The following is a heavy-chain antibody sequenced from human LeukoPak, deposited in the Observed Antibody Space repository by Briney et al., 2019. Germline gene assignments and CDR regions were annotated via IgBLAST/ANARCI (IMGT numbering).Heavy chain of an antibody. V-gene: IGHV4-34*01. D-gene: IGHD2-2*01. CDR2: INHSGST. CDR3: ATGRYCSSTSCYAQGNDYYMDV. CDR1: GGSFSGYY. Sequence: PSDTPSLTCAVYGGSFSGYYWSWIRQPPGKGLEGIGEINHSGSTNYNPSLTSRVTISVYTSKNQCSLTLRSVTAADTAVYYCATGRYCSSTSCYAQGNDYYMDVWGKGTTVTVSS. J-gene: IGHJ6*03.